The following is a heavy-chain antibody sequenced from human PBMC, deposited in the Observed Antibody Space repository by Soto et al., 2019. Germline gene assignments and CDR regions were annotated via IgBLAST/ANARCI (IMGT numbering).Heavy chain of an antibody. J-gene: IGHJ5*02. CDR1: GYTFTRYG. CDR2: ISAYNGNT. Sequence: ASVKVSCKASGYTFTRYGISWVRQAPGQGLEWMGWISAYNGNTNYAQKLQGRVTMTTDTSTSTAHMELRSLRSDDTAVYYCARYREIVVVPAVPNWFDLWGQGTLVIFTS. V-gene: IGHV1-18*04. CDR3: ARYREIVVVPAVPNWFDL. D-gene: IGHD2-2*01.